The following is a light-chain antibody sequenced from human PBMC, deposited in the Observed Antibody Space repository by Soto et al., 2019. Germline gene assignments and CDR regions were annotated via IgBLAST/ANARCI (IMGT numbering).Light chain of an antibody. V-gene: IGKV3-15*01. CDR1: QSVSSH. J-gene: IGKJ1*01. Sequence: EIVMTQSPATLSVSPGERATLSCRASQSVSSHLAWYQQKPGQAPRLLIYGASTRATGIPARFSSRGSGTEFTTTISRLLSDDCAVYYCQQYNYWPPWTFGQGTKVEIK. CDR2: GAS. CDR3: QQYNYWPPWT.